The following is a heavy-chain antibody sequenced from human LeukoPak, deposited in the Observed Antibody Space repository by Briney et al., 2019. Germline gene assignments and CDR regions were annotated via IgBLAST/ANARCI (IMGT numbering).Heavy chain of an antibody. CDR1: GFTLSSYA. V-gene: IGHV3-23*01. CDR2: ISGSGGST. J-gene: IGHJ4*02. D-gene: IGHD3-10*01. CDR3: AKDIGITTVRGIPAGFDY. Sequence: PGGSLRLSCAASGFTLSSYAMSWVRQAPGKGLEWVSAISGSGGSTYYADSVKGRFTISRDNSKTTLYLQMNSLRAEDTAVYYCAKDIGITTVRGIPAGFDYWGQGTLVTVSS.